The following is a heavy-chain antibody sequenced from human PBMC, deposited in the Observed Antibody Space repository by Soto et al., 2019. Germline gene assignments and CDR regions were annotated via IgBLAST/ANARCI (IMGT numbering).Heavy chain of an antibody. D-gene: IGHD6-19*01. CDR2: ISVDGRDT. Sequence: DVQLMDFGGGLVQPGGSLRLSCAASGFSLSDYWMHWVRQVPGKGLLWVSRISVDGRDTTYADSVKGRFTISRDNAKNTTYMQMDSLRAEDTAVYYCVRAPEQRPIDFWGHGSLVNVSS. CDR3: VRAPEQRPIDF. J-gene: IGHJ4*01. CDR1: GFSLSDYW. V-gene: IGHV3-74*03.